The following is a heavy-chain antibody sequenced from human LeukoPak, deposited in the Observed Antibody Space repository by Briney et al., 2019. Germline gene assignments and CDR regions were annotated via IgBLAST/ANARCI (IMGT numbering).Heavy chain of an antibody. CDR3: ARARAHFFTMVRRMDWFDP. CDR2: ISAYNGNT. J-gene: IGHJ5*02. Sequence: VASVKVSRKASRYTFTSYGISWVRQAPGQGLEWMGWISAYNGNTNYAQKLQGRVTMTTHPSTSTAYMELRRLRSDDTAGYYCARARAHFFTMVRRMDWFDPWGQGTLVTVSS. V-gene: IGHV1-18*01. CDR1: RYTFTSYG. D-gene: IGHD3-10*01.